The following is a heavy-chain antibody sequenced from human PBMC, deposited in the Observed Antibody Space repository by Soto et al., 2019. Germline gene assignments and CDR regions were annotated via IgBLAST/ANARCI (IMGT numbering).Heavy chain of an antibody. J-gene: IGHJ6*02. CDR3: ARDSLRWNYYGMDV. V-gene: IGHV4-31*03. CDR2: IYYSGST. D-gene: IGHD4-17*01. Sequence: QVQLQESGPGLVKPSQTLSLTCTVSGGSISSGGYYWSWIRQHPGKGLEWIGYIYYSGSTYYNPALESRVTISVDTSKNQFSLKLSSVTAADTAVYYCARDSLRWNYYGMDVWGQGTTVTVSS. CDR1: GGSISSGGYY.